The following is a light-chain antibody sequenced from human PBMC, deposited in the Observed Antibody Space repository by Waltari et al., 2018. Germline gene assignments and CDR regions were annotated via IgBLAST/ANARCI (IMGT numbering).Light chain of an antibody. CDR2: ATN. CDR1: SDNVGGYIL. V-gene: IGLV2-23*01. CDR3: FSYASRGTGL. Sequence: QSALAQPASVSGSPGQSITISCTGTSDNVGGYILVSWYQQHRGKAPKLIIYATNERTSGISSGFSGSNAANTASLTIAGLQADDEADYYCFSYASRGTGLFGGGTKVTVL. J-gene: IGLJ3*02.